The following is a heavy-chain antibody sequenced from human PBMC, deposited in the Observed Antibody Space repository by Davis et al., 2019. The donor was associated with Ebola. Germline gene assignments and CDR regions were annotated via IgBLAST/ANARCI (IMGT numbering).Heavy chain of an antibody. CDR3: ARVSTMIVVA. D-gene: IGHD3-22*01. J-gene: IGHJ5*02. Sequence: GESLKISCAASGFTFSSYALHWVRQAPGKGLEWVSSISSSSSYIYYADSVKGRFTISRDNAKNSLYLQMNSLRAEDTAVYYCARVSTMIVVAWGQGTLVTVSS. CDR2: ISSSSSYI. CDR1: GFTFSSYA. V-gene: IGHV3-21*01.